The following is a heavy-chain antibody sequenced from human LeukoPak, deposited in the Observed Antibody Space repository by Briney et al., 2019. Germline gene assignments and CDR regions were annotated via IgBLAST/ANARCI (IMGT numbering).Heavy chain of an antibody. J-gene: IGHJ6*02. D-gene: IGHD3-10*01. CDR1: GFTFSSFW. CDR3: ARDKWIGTYLHYYYGMDV. Sequence: PGGSLRLSCAASGFTFSSFWMHWVRQAPGKGLVWVSRINSVGSSTSYADSVKGRFTISRDNAKSTLYLQMNSLRAEDTAVYYCARDKWIGTYLHYYYGMDVWGQGTTVTVSS. CDR2: INSVGSST. V-gene: IGHV3-74*01.